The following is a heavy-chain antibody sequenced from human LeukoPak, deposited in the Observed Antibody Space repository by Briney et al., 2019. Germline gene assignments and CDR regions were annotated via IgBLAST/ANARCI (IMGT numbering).Heavy chain of an antibody. V-gene: IGHV1-46*01. Sequence: SVKVSCKASGYTYTSYYMHWVRQAPGQGLEWMGLINPGGGSTNYAQKCQGRVSMTRDMSTSKVYMELSSLRSEETAVYYSGGESVVVPADSGWLDPWGQGTLVSVST. D-gene: IGHD2-2*01. CDR3: GGESVVVPADSGWLDP. CDR2: INPGGGST. CDR1: GYTYTSYY. J-gene: IGHJ5*02.